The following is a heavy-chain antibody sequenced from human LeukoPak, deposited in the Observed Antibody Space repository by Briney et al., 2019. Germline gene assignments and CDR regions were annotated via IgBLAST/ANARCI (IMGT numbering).Heavy chain of an antibody. CDR3: ARRAMVHAFDI. CDR2: IYYSGST. CDR1: GGSISSSSYY. D-gene: IGHD3-10*01. V-gene: IGHV4-39*01. J-gene: IGHJ3*02. Sequence: PSETLSLTCTVSGGSISSSSYYWGWLRQPPGKGLEWIGSIYYSGSTYYNPSLKSRVTISVDTSKNQFSLKLSSVTAADTAVYYCARRAMVHAFDIWGQGTMVTVSS.